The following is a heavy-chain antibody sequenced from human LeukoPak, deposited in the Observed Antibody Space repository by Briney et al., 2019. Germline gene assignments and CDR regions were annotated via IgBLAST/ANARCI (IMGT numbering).Heavy chain of an antibody. V-gene: IGHV4-34*01. CDR1: GGSFSGYY. D-gene: IGHD3-10*01. Sequence: SETLSLTCAVYGGSFSGYYWSWIRQPPGKGLEWIGEINHSGSTNYNPSLKSRVTISVDTSKNQFSLKLSSVTAADTAVYYRARGSMVRGVIIRRRYNWFDPWGQGTLVTVSS. J-gene: IGHJ5*02. CDR3: ARGSMVRGVIIRRRYNWFDP. CDR2: INHSGST.